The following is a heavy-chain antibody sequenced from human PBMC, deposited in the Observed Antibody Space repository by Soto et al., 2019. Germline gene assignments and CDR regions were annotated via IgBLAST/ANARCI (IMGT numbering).Heavy chain of an antibody. Sequence: GGSLRLSCAASGFTFSSYSMNWVRQAPGKGLEWVSSISSSSSYIYYADSVKGRFTISRDNAKNSLYLQMNSLRAEDTAVYYCARVPRLYYYDSSGYYYYYGMDVWGQGTTVTVSS. J-gene: IGHJ6*02. CDR1: GFTFSSYS. V-gene: IGHV3-21*01. CDR3: ARVPRLYYYDSSGYYYYYGMDV. D-gene: IGHD3-22*01. CDR2: ISSSSSYI.